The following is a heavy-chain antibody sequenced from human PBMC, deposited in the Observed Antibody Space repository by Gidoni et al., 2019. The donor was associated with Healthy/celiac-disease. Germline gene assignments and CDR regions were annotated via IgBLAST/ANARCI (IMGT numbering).Heavy chain of an antibody. CDR2: ISSSSSYI. CDR1: GFTFSSYS. Sequence: EVQLVESGGGLVKPGGSMRLSCAASGFTFSSYSMNWVRQAPGKGLEWVSSISSSSSYIYYADSVKGRFTISRDNAKNSLYLQMNSLRAEDTAVYYCARDTPAGPGGYWGQGTLVTVSS. J-gene: IGHJ4*02. V-gene: IGHV3-21*01. CDR3: ARDTPAGPGGY. D-gene: IGHD3-16*01.